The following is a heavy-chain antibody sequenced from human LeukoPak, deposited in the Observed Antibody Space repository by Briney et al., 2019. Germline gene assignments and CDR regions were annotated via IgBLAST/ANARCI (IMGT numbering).Heavy chain of an antibody. CDR1: GGSISSSSYY. Sequence: SETLSLTCTVSGGSISSSSYYWGWIRQPPGKGLEWIGSIYYSGSTYYNPSLKSRVTISVDTSKNQFSLKLSSVTAADTAVYYCARVVWVFRGYSYGYHYYYMDVWGKGTTVTVSS. CDR2: IYYSGST. J-gene: IGHJ6*03. D-gene: IGHD5-18*01. CDR3: ARVVWVFRGYSYGYHYYYMDV. V-gene: IGHV4-39*07.